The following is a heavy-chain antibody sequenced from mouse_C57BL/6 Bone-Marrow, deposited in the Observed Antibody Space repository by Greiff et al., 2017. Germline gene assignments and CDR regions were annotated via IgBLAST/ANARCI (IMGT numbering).Heavy chain of an antibody. J-gene: IGHJ3*01. V-gene: IGHV1-81*01. Sequence: QVQLQQSGAELARPGASVKLSCKASGYTFTSYGLSWVPQSTGQGLEWIGELYPRSGNTYYNEKFKGKATLTADKSSSTAYMELRSLTSEDSAVYFCARGNGYWFAYWGQGTLVTVSA. D-gene: IGHD2-2*01. CDR2: LYPRSGNT. CDR1: GYTFTSYG. CDR3: ARGNGYWFAY.